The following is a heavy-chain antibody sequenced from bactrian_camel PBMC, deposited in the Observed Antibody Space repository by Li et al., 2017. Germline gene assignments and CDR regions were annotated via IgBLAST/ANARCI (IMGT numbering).Heavy chain of an antibody. J-gene: IGHJ4*01. V-gene: IGHV3S54*01. Sequence: VQLVESGGGSVQAGGSLSLSCTASGYIDRGNYLGWFRLAPGKQREGVATIAQGRGSAVYADSVRGRFTISRDNAKNTLYLQMDNLKPEGTAMYHCAADLRGSAYSGNWWTTAAYENWGQGTQVTVS. D-gene: IGHD7*01. CDR1: GYIDRGNY. CDR2: IAQGRGSA. CDR3: AADLRGSAYSGNWWTTAAYEN.